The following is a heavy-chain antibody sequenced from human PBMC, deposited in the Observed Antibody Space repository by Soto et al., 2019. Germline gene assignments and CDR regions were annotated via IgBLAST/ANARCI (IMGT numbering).Heavy chain of an antibody. V-gene: IGHV3-53*01. J-gene: IGHJ4*02. CDR3: AGRLTTAASLDY. Sequence: VQLVESGGGLIQPGGSLRLSCAASGFTVSNNHMTWVRQAAGKGLELVSFVHGGGSTSYAGSVKGRFTISRDNSKNTLYLKMDSLRAEDTAIYYCAGRLTTAASLDYWGRGTLVTVSS. CDR2: VHGGGST. D-gene: IGHD3-16*01. CDR1: GFTVSNNH.